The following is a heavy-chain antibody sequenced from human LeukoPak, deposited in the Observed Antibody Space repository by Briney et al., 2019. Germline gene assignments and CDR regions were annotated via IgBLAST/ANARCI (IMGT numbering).Heavy chain of an antibody. J-gene: IGHJ4*02. D-gene: IGHD3-10*01. CDR2: ISNSGSSK. V-gene: IGHV3-48*03. CDR3: ARARVPGELNY. CDR1: GFTFSSCE. Sequence: GGSLRLSCAASGFTFSSCEMNWVRQAPGKGLEGLSYISNSGSSKYYADSVRGRFTISRDNAKNSLYMQMNSLRAEDTAVYYCARARVPGELNYWGQGTLVTVSS.